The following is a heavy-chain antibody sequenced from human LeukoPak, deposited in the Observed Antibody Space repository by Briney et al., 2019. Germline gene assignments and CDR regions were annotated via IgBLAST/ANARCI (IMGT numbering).Heavy chain of an antibody. CDR3: ARAYYYGSGSYGLDY. Sequence: SETLSLTCAVSVGSLSSGGYSGGWVRQPPGKGLGWIGYIYHSGSTYYNPSLKSRVTISVDRTKNQFSLKLTSVTGADAAVYYCARAYYYGSGSYGLDYWGQGTLVTVSS. J-gene: IGHJ4*02. CDR2: IYHSGST. D-gene: IGHD3-10*01. CDR1: VGSLSSGGYS. V-gene: IGHV4-30-2*01.